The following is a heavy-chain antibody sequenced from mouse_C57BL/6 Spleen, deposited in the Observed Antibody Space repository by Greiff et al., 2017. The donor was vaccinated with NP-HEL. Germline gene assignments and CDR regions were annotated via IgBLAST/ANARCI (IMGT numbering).Heavy chain of an antibody. CDR1: GFTFSSYA. CDR2: ISDGGSYT. CDR3: AREDYGNEFAY. J-gene: IGHJ3*01. Sequence: DVKLVESGGGLVKPGGSLKLSCAASGFTFSSYAMSWVRQTPEKRLEWVATISDGGSYTYYPDNVKGRFTISRDNAKNNLYLQMSHLKSEDTAMYYCAREDYGNEFAYWGQGTLVTVSA. D-gene: IGHD2-1*01. V-gene: IGHV5-4*01.